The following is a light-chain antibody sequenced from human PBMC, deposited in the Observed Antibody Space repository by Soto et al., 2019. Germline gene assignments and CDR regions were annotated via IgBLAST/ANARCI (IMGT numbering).Light chain of an antibody. J-gene: IGKJ2*02. V-gene: IGKV3-20*01. CDR1: QSVSSSY. Sequence: EIVLTQSPGTLSLSPGERATLSCRASQSVSSSYLAWYQQKPGQAPRLLIYGASSRVTGIPDRFSGSGSGTDFTLTISRREPEDFAVYYCQQYGSSPPCTFGQGTKLEIK. CDR2: GAS. CDR3: QQYGSSPPCT.